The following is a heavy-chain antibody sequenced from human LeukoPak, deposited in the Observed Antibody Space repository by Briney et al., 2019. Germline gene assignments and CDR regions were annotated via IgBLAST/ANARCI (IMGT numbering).Heavy chain of an antibody. V-gene: IGHV4-59*12. CDR3: ARGKLRYFDWLPSHYYYYGMDV. J-gene: IGHJ6*02. D-gene: IGHD3-9*01. CDR2: IHYSGST. Sequence: SETLSLTCTVSGASISNYYWSWIRQPPGKGLEWIGYIHYSGSTNYNPSLKSRVTISVDTSKNQFSLKLSSVTAADTAVYYCARGKLRYFDWLPSHYYYYGMDVWGQGTTVTVSS. CDR1: GASISNYY.